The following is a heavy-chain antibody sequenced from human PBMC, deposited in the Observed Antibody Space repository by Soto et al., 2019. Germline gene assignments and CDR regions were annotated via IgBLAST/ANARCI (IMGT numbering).Heavy chain of an antibody. CDR3: TTAAAGLGPWIVVPEFDY. CDR1: GFTFSNAW. CDR2: IKSKTDGGTT. V-gene: IGHV3-15*07. D-gene: IGHD6-13*01. Sequence: GGSLRLSCAASGFTFSNAWMNWVRQAPGKGLEWVGRIKSKTDGGTTDYAAPVKGRFTISRDDSKNTLYLQMNSLKTEDTAVYYCTTAAAGLGPWIVVPEFDYWGQGTLVTVSS. J-gene: IGHJ4*02.